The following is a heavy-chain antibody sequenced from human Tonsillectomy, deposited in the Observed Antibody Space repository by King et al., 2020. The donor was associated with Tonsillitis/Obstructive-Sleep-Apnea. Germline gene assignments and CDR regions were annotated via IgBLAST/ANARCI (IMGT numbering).Heavy chain of an antibody. CDR3: ARHDYGDYGALDY. J-gene: IGHJ4*02. D-gene: IGHD4-17*01. CDR2: IYYSGST. Sequence: QLQESGPGLVKPSETLSLTCIVSGGSISSSSYYGGWIRQPPGKGREWIGSIYYSGSTYYNPSLKSRVTISVDKSKNQFSLKLSYVTAADTAVYYCARHDYGDYGALDYWGQGTLVTVSS. CDR1: GGSISSSSYY. V-gene: IGHV4-39*01.